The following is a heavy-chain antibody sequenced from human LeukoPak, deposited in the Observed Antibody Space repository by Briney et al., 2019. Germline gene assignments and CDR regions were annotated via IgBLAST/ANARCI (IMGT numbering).Heavy chain of an antibody. CDR2: VRKGSDYI. Sequence: GGSLRLSCAASGFTFNSYTMNWVRQAPGKGLEWVSCVRKGSDYIYYADSVRGRFTISRDNAKNSVYLEMNSLRAEDTGVYYCAREEDSRAIRTSDGLDVWGEGTTVTVSP. D-gene: IGHD3-22*01. J-gene: IGHJ6*04. V-gene: IGHV3-21*01. CDR3: AREEDSRAIRTSDGLDV. CDR1: GFTFNSYT.